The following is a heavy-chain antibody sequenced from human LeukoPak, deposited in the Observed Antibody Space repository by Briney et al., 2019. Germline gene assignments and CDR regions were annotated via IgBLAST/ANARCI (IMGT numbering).Heavy chain of an antibody. D-gene: IGHD3-10*01. J-gene: IGHJ3*02. Sequence: GGSLRLTCAASGFAFSSFDILWVRQSPRKGLEWVARILTNGDTDYGASVEGRFTISRENAKSYVYLQMNSLRDGDTAVYYCARDRFGERTFEKWGQGTMATVSS. CDR2: ILTNGDT. V-gene: IGHV3-13*01. CDR1: GFAFSSFD. CDR3: ARDRFGERTFEK.